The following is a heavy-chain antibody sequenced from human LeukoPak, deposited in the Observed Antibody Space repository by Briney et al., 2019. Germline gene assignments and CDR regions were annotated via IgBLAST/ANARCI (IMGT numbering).Heavy chain of an antibody. CDR2: IIPIFGTA. J-gene: IGHJ6*02. D-gene: IGHD7-27*01. Sequence: SVKVSCKASGGTFSSYAISWVRQAPGQGVEWMGGIIPIFGTANYAQKFQARVTITADESTSTAYMELSRLRSEDTAVYSCAKDLRRLTGEPGAYGMDVWGQGTTVTVSS. V-gene: IGHV1-69*13. CDR1: GGTFSSYA. CDR3: AKDLRRLTGEPGAYGMDV.